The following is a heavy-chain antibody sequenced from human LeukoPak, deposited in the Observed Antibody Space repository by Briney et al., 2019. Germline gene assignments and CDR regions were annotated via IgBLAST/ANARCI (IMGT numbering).Heavy chain of an antibody. CDR2: IIPIFGTA. V-gene: IGHV1-69*06. CDR3: ATDHRYCSSTSCNY. D-gene: IGHD2-2*01. CDR1: GGTFSSYA. Sequence: SVKVSCKASGGTFSSYAISWVRQAPGQGLEWMGGIIPIFGTANYAQKFQGRVTITADKSTSTAYMELSSLRSEDTAVYYCATDHRYCSSTSCNYWGQGTLVTVSS. J-gene: IGHJ4*02.